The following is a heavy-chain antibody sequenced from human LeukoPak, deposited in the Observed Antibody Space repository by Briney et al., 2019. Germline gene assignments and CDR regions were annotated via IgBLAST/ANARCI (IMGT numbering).Heavy chain of an antibody. V-gene: IGHV3-74*01. CDR1: GFTFSSYW. CDR3: ASDPDSDGWSTFDN. CDR2: IHGDGKKT. Sequence: GGSLRLSCAASGFTFSSYWMHWVRQAPEKGLVWVSRIHGDGKKTTYADSVKGRFTISRDNAKNTLYLQMNSLRVEDTAVYYCASDPDSDGWSTFDNWGQGSLVTVSS. J-gene: IGHJ4*02. D-gene: IGHD6-19*01.